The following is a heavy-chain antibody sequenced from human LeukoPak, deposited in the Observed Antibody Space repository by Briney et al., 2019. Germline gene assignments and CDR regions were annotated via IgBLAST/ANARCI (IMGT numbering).Heavy chain of an antibody. CDR3: ARMRDGYMGRYYFDY. V-gene: IGHV3-7*04. D-gene: IGHD5-24*01. Sequence: GGSLRLSCAASGFTFSSYWMSWVRQAPGKGLEWVANIKEDGSDKYYVDSVKGRFTTSRDNAKNSLYLQMNSLRAEDTAVYCCARMRDGYMGRYYFDYWGQGTLVTVSS. CDR1: GFTFSSYW. J-gene: IGHJ4*02. CDR2: IKEDGSDK.